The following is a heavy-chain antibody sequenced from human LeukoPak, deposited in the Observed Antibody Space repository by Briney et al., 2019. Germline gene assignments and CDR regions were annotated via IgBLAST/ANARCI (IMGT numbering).Heavy chain of an antibody. CDR3: AGDHSFRFDY. CDR1: GDSVSSNSAA. J-gene: IGHJ4*02. CDR2: TFLRSKWLY. Sequence: SQTLSLTCAISGDSVSSNSAAWNWIRLSPSRGLEWLGRTFLRSKWLYDHADSVKSRIIINADTSKNQFSLQLNSVTPEDTAIYYCAGDHSFRFDYWGQGALVTVSS. V-gene: IGHV6-1*01. D-gene: IGHD2-21*01.